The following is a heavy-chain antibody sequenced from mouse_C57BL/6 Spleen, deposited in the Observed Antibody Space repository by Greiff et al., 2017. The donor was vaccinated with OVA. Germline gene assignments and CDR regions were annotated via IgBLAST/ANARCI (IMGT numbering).Heavy chain of an antibody. CDR2: INYDGSST. D-gene: IGHD1-1*01. V-gene: IGHV5-16*01. J-gene: IGHJ1*03. Sequence: EVMLVESEGGLVQPGSSMKLSCTASGFTFSDYYMAWVRQVPEKGLEWVANINYDGSSTYYLDSLKSRFIISRDNAKNILYLQMSSLKSEDTATYYCARGGDYYGSSNWYFDVWGTGTTVTVSS. CDR1: GFTFSDYY. CDR3: ARGGDYYGSSNWYFDV.